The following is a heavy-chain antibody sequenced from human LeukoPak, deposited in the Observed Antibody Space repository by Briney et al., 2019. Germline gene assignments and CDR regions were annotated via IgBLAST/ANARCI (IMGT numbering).Heavy chain of an antibody. Sequence: PGGSLRLSCAASGFTFDDYAMHWVRQAPGKGLEWVSGISWNSGSIGYADSVKGRFTTSRDNAKNSLYLQMNSLRPEDTALYYCTKDSVAMVTTSDYWGQGTLVTVSS. CDR2: ISWNSGSI. D-gene: IGHD5-18*01. J-gene: IGHJ4*02. V-gene: IGHV3-9*01. CDR3: TKDSVAMVTTSDY. CDR1: GFTFDDYA.